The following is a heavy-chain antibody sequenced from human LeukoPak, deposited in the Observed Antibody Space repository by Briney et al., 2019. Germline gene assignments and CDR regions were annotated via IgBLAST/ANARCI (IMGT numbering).Heavy chain of an antibody. Sequence: SETLSLTCTVSGGSISSYYWSWIRQPPGKGLEWIGYIYYSGSTNYNPSLKSRVTISVDTSKNQFSLKLSSVTAADTAVYFCARDPLRSSFDSWGQGILVTVSP. J-gene: IGHJ4*02. D-gene: IGHD1-26*01. CDR1: GGSISSYY. CDR2: IYYSGST. CDR3: ARDPLRSSFDS. V-gene: IGHV4-59*12.